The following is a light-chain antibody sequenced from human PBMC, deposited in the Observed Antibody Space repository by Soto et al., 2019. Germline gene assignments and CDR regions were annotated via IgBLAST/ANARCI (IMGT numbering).Light chain of an antibody. Sequence: DIQTTQSPTTLSRSVRDSLSITPTATQPIISCLAWYQQKSRKAPKLLIYKASTLKSGVPSRFSGSGSGTEFTLTISSLQPDDFATYYCKHYNSYSEAFGQGTKVDIK. V-gene: IGKV1-5*03. J-gene: IGKJ1*01. CDR1: QPIISC. CDR2: KAS. CDR3: KHYNSYSEA.